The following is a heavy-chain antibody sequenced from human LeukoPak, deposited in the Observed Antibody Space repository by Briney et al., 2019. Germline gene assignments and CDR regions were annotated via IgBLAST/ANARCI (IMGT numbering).Heavy chain of an antibody. V-gene: IGHV3-23*01. CDR2: ISGSGSST. D-gene: IGHD1-26*01. CDR3: AKEPLSRVSFNSFDP. J-gene: IGHJ5*02. Sequence: GGSLRLSCAASGFTFSSYAMSWVRQAPGKELEWVSAISGSGSSTYYADSVKGRFTISRDNSMSTLYLQMNSLREEDTALYFCAKEPLSRVSFNSFDPWGQGTLVTVSS. CDR1: GFTFSSYA.